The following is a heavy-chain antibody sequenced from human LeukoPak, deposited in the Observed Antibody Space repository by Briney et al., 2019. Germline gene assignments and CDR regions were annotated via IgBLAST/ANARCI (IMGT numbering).Heavy chain of an antibody. CDR1: GFTFRNYG. CDR3: AREGIVGARDAFDF. Sequence: GGSLRLSSVASGFTFRNYGLNWVRQAPGKGLEWASYINTDSTTIHYADSVKGRFTISRDNAKNSLYLQMNSMRVEDTAIYYCAREGIVGARDAFDFWGQGTMVTVSS. CDR2: INTDSTTI. V-gene: IGHV3-48*04. J-gene: IGHJ3*01. D-gene: IGHD1-26*01.